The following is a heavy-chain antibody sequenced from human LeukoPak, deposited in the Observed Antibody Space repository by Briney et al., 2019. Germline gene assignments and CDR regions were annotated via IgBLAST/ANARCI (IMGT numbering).Heavy chain of an antibody. D-gene: IGHD1-26*01. V-gene: IGHV4-38-2*02. Sequence: SETLSLTCSVSGDSISSGYYWGWFRQPPGKGLEYIATIYHSGNTYYNPSLRSRVTISVDTSKKQFSLDVRSVTAAGTAVYYCAKAGMGANTFDYWGQGTLVTVSS. CDR2: IYHSGNT. CDR3: AKAGMGANTFDY. CDR1: GDSISSGYY. J-gene: IGHJ4*02.